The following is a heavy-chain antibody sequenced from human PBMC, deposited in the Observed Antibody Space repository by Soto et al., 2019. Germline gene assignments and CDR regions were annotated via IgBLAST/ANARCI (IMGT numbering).Heavy chain of an antibody. CDR3: ATDRFAP. CDR1: GFTFSSYG. V-gene: IGHV3-30*03. CDR2: ISYDGSNK. Sequence: QVQLVESGGGVVQPGRSLRLSCAASGFTFSSYGMHWVRQAPGKGLEWVAVISYDGSNKYYADSVKGRFTISRDNSKNTLYLQMNSLRAEDTAVYYCATDRFAPWGQGTLVTVSS. J-gene: IGHJ5*02.